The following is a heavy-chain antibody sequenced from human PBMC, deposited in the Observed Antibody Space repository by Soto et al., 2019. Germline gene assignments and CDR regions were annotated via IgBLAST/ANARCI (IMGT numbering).Heavy chain of an antibody. D-gene: IGHD2-21*02. V-gene: IGHV2-5*02. J-gene: IGHJ4*02. CDR2: IYWDDDK. CDR3: AHSRDPYIVVVTAESAIYFDD. Sequence: SGPTLVNPTQTLTLTCTFSGFSLSTSGVGVGWIRQPPGKALEWLALIYWDDDKRYSPSLKSRLTITKDTSKNQVVLTMTNMDPVDTATYYCAHSRDPYIVVVTAESAIYFDDCGQGTLVTVTS. CDR1: GFSLSTSGVG.